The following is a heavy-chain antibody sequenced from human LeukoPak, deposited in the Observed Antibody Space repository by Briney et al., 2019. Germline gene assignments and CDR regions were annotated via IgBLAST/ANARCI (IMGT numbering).Heavy chain of an antibody. J-gene: IGHJ3*02. CDR2: ISNDETNK. Sequence: GGSLRLSCAASGFTFDNYAMHWVRQATGKGLEWVALISNDETNKYYADSVKGRFTMSRDNSKSTVYLQVNSLRAEDTAVYYWAVGLTIWGQGTMVTVSS. D-gene: IGHD1-26*01. CDR1: GFTFDNYA. CDR3: AVGLTI. V-gene: IGHV3-30-3*01.